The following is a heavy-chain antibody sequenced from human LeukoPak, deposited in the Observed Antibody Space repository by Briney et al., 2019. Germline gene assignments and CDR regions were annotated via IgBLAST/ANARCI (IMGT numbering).Heavy chain of an antibody. Sequence: SETLSLTCTVSGGSIPSYYWNWVRQPPGKGLEWIGYIHSSGSTNYNPSLKSRVTMSVDTSKNQISLKLSSVTAADTAVYYCARTAYFDSWGQGTLVTVSS. CDR3: ARTAYFDS. V-gene: IGHV4-59*01. CDR2: IHSSGST. J-gene: IGHJ4*02. CDR1: GGSIPSYY.